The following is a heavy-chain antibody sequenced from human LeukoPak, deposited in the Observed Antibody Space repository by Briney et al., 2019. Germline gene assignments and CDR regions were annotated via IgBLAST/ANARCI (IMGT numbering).Heavy chain of an antibody. CDR1: GGSISSSSYY. V-gene: IGHV4-39*07. Sequence: PSETLSLTCTVSGGSISSSSYYWGWIRQPPGMGLKWIGSIDYSGSTYYNPSLKSRVTISVDTSKNQFSLKLSSVTAADTAVYYCARDAFSIDSLEELPSPFDYWGQGTLVTVSS. CDR2: IDYSGST. D-gene: IGHD1-26*01. J-gene: IGHJ4*02. CDR3: ARDAFSIDSLEELPSPFDY.